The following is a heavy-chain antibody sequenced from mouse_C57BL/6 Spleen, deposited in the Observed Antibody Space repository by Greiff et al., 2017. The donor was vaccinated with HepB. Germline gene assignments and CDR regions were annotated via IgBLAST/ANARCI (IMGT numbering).Heavy chain of an antibody. V-gene: IGHV3-6*01. Sequence: EVKLQESGPGLVKPSQSLSLTCSVTGYSITSGYYWNWIRQFPGNKLEWMGYISYDGSNNYNPSLKNRISITRDTSKNQFFLKLNSVTTEDTATYYCARTHYDYDGFAYWGQGTLVTVSA. CDR2: ISYDGSN. J-gene: IGHJ3*01. CDR3: ARTHYDYDGFAY. CDR1: GYSITSGYY. D-gene: IGHD2-4*01.